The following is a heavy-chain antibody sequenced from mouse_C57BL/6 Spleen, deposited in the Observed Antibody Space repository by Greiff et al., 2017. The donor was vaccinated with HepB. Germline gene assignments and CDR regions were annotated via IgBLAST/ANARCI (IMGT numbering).Heavy chain of an antibody. CDR2: IDPENGDT. D-gene: IGHD2-1*01. CDR1: GFNIKDDY. V-gene: IGHV14-4*01. Sequence: EVQLQQSGAELVRPGASVKLSCTASGFNIKDDYMHWVKQRPEQGLEWIGWIDPENGDTEYASKFQGKATITADTSSNTAYLQLSSLTSEDTAVYYCTTSGKYVGAMDYWGQGTSVTVSS. CDR3: TTSGKYVGAMDY. J-gene: IGHJ4*01.